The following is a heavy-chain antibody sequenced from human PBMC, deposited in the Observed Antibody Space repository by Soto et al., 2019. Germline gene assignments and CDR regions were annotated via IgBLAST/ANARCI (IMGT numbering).Heavy chain of an antibody. Sequence: PSETLSLTCTVSGGSISSYYWSWIRQPPGKGLEWIGSIYYSGSTYYNPSLKSRVTISVDTSKNPFSLKLSSVTAADTAVYYCARRIVATIGAFDIWGQGTMVTVSS. D-gene: IGHD5-12*01. CDR1: GGSISSYY. V-gene: IGHV4-59*05. CDR2: IYYSGST. J-gene: IGHJ3*02. CDR3: ARRIVATIGAFDI.